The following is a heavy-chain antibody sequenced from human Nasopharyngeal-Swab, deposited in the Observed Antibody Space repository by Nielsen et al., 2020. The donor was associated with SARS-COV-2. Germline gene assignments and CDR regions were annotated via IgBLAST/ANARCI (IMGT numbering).Heavy chain of an antibody. CDR3: ARTPLGYYYYYMDV. J-gene: IGHJ6*03. V-gene: IGHV3-64*01. CDR2: ISSNGGST. Sequence: RQAPGQGLEYVSAISSNGGSTYYANSVKGRFTISRDNSKNTLYLQMVSLRAEDMAVYYCARTPLGYYYYYMDVWGKGTTVTVSS.